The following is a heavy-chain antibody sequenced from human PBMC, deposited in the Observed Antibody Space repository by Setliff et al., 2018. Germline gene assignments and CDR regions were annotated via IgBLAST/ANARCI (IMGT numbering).Heavy chain of an antibody. CDR1: GYTFTSHY. CDR3: ARDVFPYHYEGAFDI. Sequence: ASVKVSCRASGYTFTSHYMHWVRQAPGLGLEWMGTINPSSGRTSYAQKFQGRVTMTRDTSTSTVYRDMSSLRSEGTAVYYCARDVFPYHYEGAFDIWGQGTMVTVSS. D-gene: IGHD3-22*01. V-gene: IGHV1-46*01. CDR2: INPSSGRT. J-gene: IGHJ3*02.